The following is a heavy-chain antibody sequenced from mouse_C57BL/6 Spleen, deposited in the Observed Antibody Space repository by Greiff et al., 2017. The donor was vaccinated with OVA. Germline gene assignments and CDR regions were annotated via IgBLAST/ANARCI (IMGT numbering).Heavy chain of an antibody. V-gene: IGHV1-82*01. J-gene: IGHJ2*01. CDR3: AKRGDYYSGSILDY. Sequence: QVQLQQSGPELVKPGASVKISCKASGYAFSSSWMNWVKQRPGKGLEWIGRIYPGDGDTNYNGKFKGKATLTADKSSSTAYMQLSSLTSEDSAVYFCAKRGDYYSGSILDYWGQGTTLTVSS. D-gene: IGHD1-1*01. CDR1: GYAFSSSW. CDR2: IYPGDGDT.